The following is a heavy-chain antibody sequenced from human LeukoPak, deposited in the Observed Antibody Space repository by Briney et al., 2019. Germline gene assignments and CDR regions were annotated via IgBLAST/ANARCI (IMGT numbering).Heavy chain of an antibody. CDR3: AKDRVVVVPAAIPSYYYYYMDV. J-gene: IGHJ6*03. CDR1: GFTFSSYA. CDR2: ISGSGGST. Sequence: GGSLRLSCAASGFTFSSYAMSWVRQAPGKGLEWVSAISGSGGSTYYADSVKGRFTISRDNSKNTLYLQMNSLRAEDTAVYYCAKDRVVVVPAAIPSYYYYYMDVWGKGTTVTISS. D-gene: IGHD2-2*01. V-gene: IGHV3-23*01.